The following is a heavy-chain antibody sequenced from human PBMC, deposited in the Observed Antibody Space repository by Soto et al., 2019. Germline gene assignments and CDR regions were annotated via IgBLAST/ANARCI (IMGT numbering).Heavy chain of an antibody. CDR1: GGSFSGYY. D-gene: IGHD3-3*01. CDR3: ARGHALRFLEWDFYYYYGMDV. CDR2: INHSGST. V-gene: IGHV4-34*01. J-gene: IGHJ6*02. Sequence: SETLSLTGAVYGGSFSGYYWSWIRQPPGKGLEWIGEINHSGSTNYNPSLKSRVTISVDTSKNQFSLKLSSVTAADTAVYYCARGHALRFLEWDFYYYYGMDVWGQGTTVTVSS.